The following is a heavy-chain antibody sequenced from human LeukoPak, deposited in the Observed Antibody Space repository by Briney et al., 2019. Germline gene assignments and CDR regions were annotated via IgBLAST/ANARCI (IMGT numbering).Heavy chain of an antibody. CDR1: GGTFSSYA. Sequence: SVKVSCKASGGTFSSYAISWVRQAPGQGLEWMGRIIPIFGTANYAQKFQGRVTITADKSTSTAYMELSSLRSEDTAVYYCARGIKLGTKTSGAFDIWGQGTMVTVSS. CDR3: ARGIKLGTKTSGAFDI. V-gene: IGHV1-69*06. CDR2: IIPIFGTA. J-gene: IGHJ3*02. D-gene: IGHD7-27*01.